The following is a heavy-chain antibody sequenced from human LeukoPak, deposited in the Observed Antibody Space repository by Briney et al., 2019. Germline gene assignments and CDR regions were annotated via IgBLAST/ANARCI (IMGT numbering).Heavy chain of an antibody. J-gene: IGHJ4*02. CDR1: GFTFSGYW. Sequence: GGSLRLSCAASGFTFSGYWMTWVRQAPGKGLEWVTNIKQDESEKYYVDSVKGRFTVSRDNARNLLYLQMNSLRADDTAVYYCARVVDGRSFDYWGRGTLVTVSS. V-gene: IGHV3-7*01. CDR3: ARVVDGRSFDY. D-gene: IGHD5-24*01. CDR2: IKQDESEK.